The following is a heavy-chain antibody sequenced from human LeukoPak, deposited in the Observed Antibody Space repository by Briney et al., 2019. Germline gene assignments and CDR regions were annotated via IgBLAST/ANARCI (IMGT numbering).Heavy chain of an antibody. CDR1: GGSFSGYY. CDR2: INHSGST. D-gene: IGHD3-22*01. V-gene: IGHV4-34*01. Sequence: SETLSLTCAVYGGSFSGYYWSWIRQPPGKGLEWIGEINHSGSTNYNPSLKSRVTISVDTSKNQFSLKLSSVTAADTAVYYCARGPEIVVVIAWRGRDAFDIWGQGTMVTVSS. CDR3: ARGPEIVVVIAWRGRDAFDI. J-gene: IGHJ3*02.